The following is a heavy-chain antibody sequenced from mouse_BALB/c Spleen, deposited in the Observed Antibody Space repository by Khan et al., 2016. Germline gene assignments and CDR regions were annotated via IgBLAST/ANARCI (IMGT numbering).Heavy chain of an antibody. D-gene: IGHD3-3*01. CDR1: GFSLTSYG. V-gene: IGHV2-2*03. CDR3: ARNGWDRGDYFAMDY. CDR2: IWSGGST. Sequence: QVQLKESGPGLVQPSQSLSITCTVSGFSLTSYGVHWVRQSPGKGLEWLGVIWSGGSTDYNAAFISRVSITKDNSKSQVFFKMNSLQSIDTAIYXCARNGWDRGDYFAMDYWGQGTSVTVSS. J-gene: IGHJ4*01.